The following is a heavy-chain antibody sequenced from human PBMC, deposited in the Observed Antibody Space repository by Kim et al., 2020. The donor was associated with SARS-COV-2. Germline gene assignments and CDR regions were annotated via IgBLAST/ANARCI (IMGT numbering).Heavy chain of an antibody. CDR3: ARAFRSSSWSCYYVMDV. Sequence: SVKVSCKASGGTFSSYAISWVRQAPGQGLEWMGRIIPILGIANYAQKFQGRVTMTADKSTSTAYMELSSLRSEDTAVYYCARAFRSSSWSCYYVMDVWGQGTTGNGTS. J-gene: IGHJ6*02. CDR1: GGTFSSYA. D-gene: IGHD6-13*01. V-gene: IGHV1-69*04. CDR2: IIPILGIA.